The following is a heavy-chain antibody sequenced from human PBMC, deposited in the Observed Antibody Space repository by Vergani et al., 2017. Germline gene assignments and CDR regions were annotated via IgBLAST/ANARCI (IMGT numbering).Heavy chain of an antibody. D-gene: IGHD5-18*01. Sequence: QVQLQESGPGLVKPSQTLSLTCTVSGGSISSGDYYWSWIRQPPGKGLEWIGYIYYSGSTYYNPSLKSRVTISVDTSKNQFSLKLSSVTAADTAVYYRARGKGVVQLWYPSWYFDLWGRGTLVTVSS. J-gene: IGHJ2*01. CDR2: IYYSGST. V-gene: IGHV4-30-4*08. CDR3: ARGKGVVQLWYPSWYFDL. CDR1: GGSISSGDYY.